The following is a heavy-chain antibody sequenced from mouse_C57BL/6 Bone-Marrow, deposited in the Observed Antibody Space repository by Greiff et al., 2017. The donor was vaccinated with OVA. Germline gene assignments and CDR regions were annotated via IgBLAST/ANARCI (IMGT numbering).Heavy chain of an antibody. CDR2: INPNNGGT. CDR1: GYTFTDYN. CDR3: ARGRYYASFAY. Sequence: VQLQQSGPELVKPGALVKMSCKASGYTFTDYNMHWVKQSHGKSLEWIGYINPNNGGTSYNQKFKGKATLTVNKSSSTAYMELRSLTSEDSAVYYCARGRYYASFAYWGQGTLVTVSA. J-gene: IGHJ3*01. D-gene: IGHD1-1*01. V-gene: IGHV1-22*01.